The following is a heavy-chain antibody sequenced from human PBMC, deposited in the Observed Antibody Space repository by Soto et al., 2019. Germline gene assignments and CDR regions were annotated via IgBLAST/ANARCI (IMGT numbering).Heavy chain of an antibody. CDR2: INHSGST. J-gene: IGHJ4*02. CDR3: ARRMPPRRYYFDY. D-gene: IGHD3-16*02. Sequence: SETLSLTCAVYGGSFGGYYWSWIRQPPGKGLEWIGEINHSGSTNYNPSLKSRVTISVDTSKNQFSLKLSSVTAADTAVYYCARRMPPRRYYFDYWGQGTLVTVSS. V-gene: IGHV4-34*01. CDR1: GGSFGGYY.